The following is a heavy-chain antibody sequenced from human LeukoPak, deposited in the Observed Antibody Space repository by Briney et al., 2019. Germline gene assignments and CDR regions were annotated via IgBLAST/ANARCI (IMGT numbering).Heavy chain of an antibody. CDR1: GYSISSGYY. CDR2: IYHSGST. Sequence: SETLSLTCTVSGYSISSGYYWTWIRQPPGKGLEWIGGIYHSGSTYNNPSLKSRVTISVDTSKNQFSLKLSSVTAADTAVYYCARSPLGVLSPNFDYWGQGTLVTVSS. CDR3: ARSPLGVLSPNFDY. V-gene: IGHV4-38-2*02. D-gene: IGHD3-16*01. J-gene: IGHJ4*02.